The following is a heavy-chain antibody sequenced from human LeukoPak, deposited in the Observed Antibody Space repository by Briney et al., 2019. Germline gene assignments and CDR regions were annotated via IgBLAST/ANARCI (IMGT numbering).Heavy chain of an antibody. J-gene: IGHJ4*02. CDR2: VSGSGDST. D-gene: IGHD6-13*01. V-gene: IGHV3-23*01. CDR3: AKGGQYGSSWYLIDY. Sequence: GGSLRLSCAASGFTFSTYAMSWVRQAPGRGLEWVSTVSGSGDSTYFADSVKGRFSISRDNSKNTLFLQMNSLRAEDTAVYYCAKGGQYGSSWYLIDYWGLGTLVTVSS. CDR1: GFTFSTYA.